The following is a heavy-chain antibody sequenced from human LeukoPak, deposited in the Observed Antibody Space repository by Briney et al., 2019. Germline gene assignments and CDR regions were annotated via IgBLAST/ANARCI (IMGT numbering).Heavy chain of an antibody. CDR1: RFTISKYW. CDR3: APQQAYSPYNWFDP. D-gene: IGHD5-12*01. CDR2: IHPDGSIT. Sequence: GGSLRLSCVGSRFTISKYWMHWVRQAPGTGLVWVSRIHPDGSITTYADSVKGRFTISRDNAENTLYLQMNSLRAEDTGVYYCAPQQAYSPYNWFDPWGQGTLVTVSS. J-gene: IGHJ5*02. V-gene: IGHV3-74*03.